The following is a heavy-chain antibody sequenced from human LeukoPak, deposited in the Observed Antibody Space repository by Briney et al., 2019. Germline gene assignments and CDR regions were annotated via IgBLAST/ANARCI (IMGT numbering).Heavy chain of an antibody. CDR2: INPNSGGT. J-gene: IGHJ3*02. CDR1: GYTFTGYY. Sequence: ASVKVSCKASGYTFTGYYMHWVRQAPGQGLEWMGWINPNSGGTNYAQKFQGRVTMTRDTSISTAYMELSRLRSDGTAVYYCARDRGLTTDDAFDIWGQGTMVTVSS. D-gene: IGHD4/OR15-4a*01. CDR3: ARDRGLTTDDAFDI. V-gene: IGHV1-2*02.